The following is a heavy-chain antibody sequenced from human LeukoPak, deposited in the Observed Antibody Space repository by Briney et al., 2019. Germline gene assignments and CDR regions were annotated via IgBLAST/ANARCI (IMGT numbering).Heavy chain of an antibody. CDR3: ANGVFNGPLDY. D-gene: IGHD2-8*01. Sequence: PGGSLRLSCAASGFTFSSYAMHWVRQAPGKGLEWVAVISYDGSNKYYADSVKGRFTISRDNSKNTLYLQMNSLRAEDTAVYYCANGVFNGPLDYWGQGTLVTVSS. J-gene: IGHJ4*02. CDR1: GFTFSSYA. V-gene: IGHV3-30-3*01. CDR2: ISYDGSNK.